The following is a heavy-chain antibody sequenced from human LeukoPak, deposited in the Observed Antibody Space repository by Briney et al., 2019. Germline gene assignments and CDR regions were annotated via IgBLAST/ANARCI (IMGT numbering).Heavy chain of an antibody. CDR3: AREGYSSSWYYFDY. CDR2: IFYSGST. D-gene: IGHD6-13*01. V-gene: IGHV4-59*12. CDR1: GGSINSYY. J-gene: IGHJ4*02. Sequence: SETLSLTCTVSGGSINSYYWSWIRQPPGKGLEWIGYIFYSGSTNYNPSLKSRVTISVDTSKNQFSLRLSSVTAADTAVYYCAREGYSSSWYYFDYWGQGTLVTVSS.